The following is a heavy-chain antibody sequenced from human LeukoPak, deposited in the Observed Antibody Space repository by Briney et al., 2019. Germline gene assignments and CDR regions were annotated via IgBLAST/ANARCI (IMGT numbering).Heavy chain of an antibody. D-gene: IGHD1-26*01. V-gene: IGHV4-4*07. CDR3: ARYGNYYYYYMDV. Sequence: SETLSPTCTVSGGSISSYYWSWIRQPAGKGLEWIGRIYTSGSTNYNPSLERRVTMSVDTSKNHFSLRLSSVTAADTAVYYCARYGNYYYYYMDVWGEGTTVTVSS. CDR1: GGSISSYY. CDR2: IYTSGST. J-gene: IGHJ6*03.